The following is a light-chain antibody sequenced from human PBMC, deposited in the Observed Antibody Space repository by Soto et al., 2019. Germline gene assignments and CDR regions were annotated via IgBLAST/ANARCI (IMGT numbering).Light chain of an antibody. J-gene: IGLJ1*01. Sequence: QSALTQPPSASGSSGQSVTISCTGTSSDVGGYNYVSWYQQHPGKAPKLMIYEVSKRPSGVPDRFSGSKSGNTASLTVSGLQAEDEADYYCSSYAGSNNLVFGTGTKVTAL. CDR2: EVS. V-gene: IGLV2-8*01. CDR3: SSYAGSNNLV. CDR1: SSDVGGYNY.